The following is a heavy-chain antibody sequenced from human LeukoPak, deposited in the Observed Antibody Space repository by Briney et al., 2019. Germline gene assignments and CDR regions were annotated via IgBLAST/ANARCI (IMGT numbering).Heavy chain of an antibody. J-gene: IGHJ4*02. Sequence: SSETLSLTCTVSGGSVSDYYWSWIRQSPGKGLEWIGYIYYTGSTSYNPSLRSRVTMSADTSKNQFSLKLSSVTAADTAVYYCARVRVDYDILTGFDYWGQGTLVTVSS. V-gene: IGHV4-59*02. CDR1: GGSVSDYY. D-gene: IGHD3-9*01. CDR3: ARVRVDYDILTGFDY. CDR2: IYYTGST.